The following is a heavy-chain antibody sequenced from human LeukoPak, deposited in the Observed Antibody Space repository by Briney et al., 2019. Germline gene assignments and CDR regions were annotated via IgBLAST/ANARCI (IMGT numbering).Heavy chain of an antibody. CDR1: GFTFSSYS. V-gene: IGHV3-48*01. J-gene: IGHJ6*03. CDR3: ARHPPYGGSPYYYYMDV. Sequence: GGSLRLSCVASGFTFSSYSMNWVRQAPGKGLERVSYISSSSSTIYYADSVKGRFTISRDNAKNSLYLQINSLRAEDTAVYYCARHPPYGGSPYYYYMDVCGKGTTVTVSS. D-gene: IGHD2-15*01. CDR2: ISSSSSTI.